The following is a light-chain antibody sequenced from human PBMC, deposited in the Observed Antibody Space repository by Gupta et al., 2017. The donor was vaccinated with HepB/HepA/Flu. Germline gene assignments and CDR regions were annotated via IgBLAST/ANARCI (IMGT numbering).Light chain of an antibody. J-gene: IGKJ4*01. V-gene: IGKV2-28*01. Sequence: DIVMIQSPLSLSVTPGEPASISCRSSQSLLHDTGYNYLDWYLQKPGQSPQLLIYVGSNRASGVPDRFSGSGSGXDFTLKXSRVEAENVGVYSCMQARQSLTFGXGTRLEIK. CDR2: VGS. CDR1: QSLLHDTGYNY. CDR3: MQARQSLT.